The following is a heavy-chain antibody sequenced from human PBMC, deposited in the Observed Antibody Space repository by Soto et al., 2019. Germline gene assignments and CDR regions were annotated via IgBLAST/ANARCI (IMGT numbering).Heavy chain of an antibody. Sequence: QVQLVQSGAEVKRPGSSVKVSCKAYGGDFSNFAISWVRQAPGQGLEWVGGIFPLLATATYTQKLHGRVAIIADESTTTVYMQLSSLRSDDTAVYYCAREVRQLVGGTHFASWGQGTLVTVSS. D-gene: IGHD1-26*01. V-gene: IGHV1-69*01. CDR3: AREVRQLVGGTHFAS. CDR2: IFPLLATA. CDR1: GGDFSNFA. J-gene: IGHJ5*02.